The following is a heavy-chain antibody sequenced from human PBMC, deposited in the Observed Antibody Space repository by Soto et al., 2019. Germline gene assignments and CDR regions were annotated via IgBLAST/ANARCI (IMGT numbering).Heavy chain of an antibody. CDR2: INPATGAA. Sequence: QLHLVQSGAVVKKPGASVTVSCSASGYPVTAYYMHWVRQAPGRGLEWMGGINPATGAAKYTQTFQGRVTMARGTSTSNGFLGLGGLTSEDPAVFFWARGGGVGVAGSAAFDMWGQGTLVTVSS. D-gene: IGHD3-3*01. V-gene: IGHV1-2*02. J-gene: IGHJ3*02. CDR1: GYPVTAYY. CDR3: ARGGGVGVAGSAAFDM.